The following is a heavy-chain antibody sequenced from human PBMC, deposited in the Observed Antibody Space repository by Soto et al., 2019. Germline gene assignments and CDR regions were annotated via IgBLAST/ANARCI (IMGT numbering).Heavy chain of an antibody. J-gene: IGHJ6*02. CDR3: ARDKWGDSYYYYYYGMDV. D-gene: IGHD7-27*01. V-gene: IGHV4-61*01. Sequence: PSETLSLTFTVSGGSVSSGSYYWSWIRQPSGKGLEWIGYIYYSGSTNYNPSLKSRVTISVDTSKNQFSLKLSSVTAADTAVYYCARDKWGDSYYYYYYGMDVWGQGTTVTVSS. CDR2: IYYSGST. CDR1: GGSVSSGSYY.